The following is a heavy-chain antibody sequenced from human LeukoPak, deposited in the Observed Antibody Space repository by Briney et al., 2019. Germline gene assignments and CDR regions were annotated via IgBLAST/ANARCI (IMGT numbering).Heavy chain of an antibody. CDR3: ARDFRAVAGTINY. D-gene: IGHD6-19*01. CDR2: INPNSGGT. J-gene: IGHJ4*02. V-gene: IGHV1-2*06. CDR1: GYTFTGYY. Sequence: GASVKVSCKASGYTFTGYYMHWVRQAPGQGLEWMGRINPNSGGTNYAQKFQGRVTTTRDTSISTAYMELSRLRSDDTAVYYCARDFRAVAGTINYWGQGTLVTVSS.